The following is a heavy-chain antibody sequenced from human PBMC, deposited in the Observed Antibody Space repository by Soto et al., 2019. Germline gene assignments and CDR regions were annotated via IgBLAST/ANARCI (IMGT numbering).Heavy chain of an antibody. J-gene: IGHJ5*02. CDR1: GGSFSGYY. CDR2: INHSGST. V-gene: IGHV4-34*01. CDR3: ARGYNNWNYFGWFDP. Sequence: TSETLSLTCAVYGGSFSGYYWSWIRQPPGKGLEWIGEINHSGSTNYNPSLKSRVTISVDTSKNQFSLKLSSVTAADTAVYYCARGYNNWNYFGWFDPWGQGTLVTVSS. D-gene: IGHD1-7*01.